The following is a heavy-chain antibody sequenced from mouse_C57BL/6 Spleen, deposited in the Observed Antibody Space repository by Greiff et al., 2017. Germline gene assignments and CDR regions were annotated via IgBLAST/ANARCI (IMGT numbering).Heavy chain of an antibody. J-gene: IGHJ1*03. V-gene: IGHV5-17*01. D-gene: IGHD2-2*01. CDR1: GFTFSDYG. CDR2: ISSGSSTI. Sequence: VQLKESGGGLVKPGGSLKLSCAASGFTFSDYGMHWVRQAPEKGLEWVAYISSGSSTIYYADTVKGRFTISRDNAKNTLFLQMTSLRSEDTAMYYCANGYYGYFDVWGTGTTVTVSS. CDR3: ANGYYGYFDV.